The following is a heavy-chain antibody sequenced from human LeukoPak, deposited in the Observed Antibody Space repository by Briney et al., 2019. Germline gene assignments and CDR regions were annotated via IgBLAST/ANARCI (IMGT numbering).Heavy chain of an antibody. CDR2: IWYDGSIK. V-gene: IGHV3-33*01. CDR3: ARISCTGRMCKPYSFYDIDV. CDR1: GFTFNTYS. D-gene: IGHD2-8*02. Sequence: GGSLRLSFRASGFTFNTYSRNEVRQAPGKGLEWVAVIWYDGSIKYYSDSVKGRFTISRDNSKNTLYLQMNSLRAEDTAVYYCARISCTGRMCKPYSFYDIDVWGQGTTVTVSS. J-gene: IGHJ6*02.